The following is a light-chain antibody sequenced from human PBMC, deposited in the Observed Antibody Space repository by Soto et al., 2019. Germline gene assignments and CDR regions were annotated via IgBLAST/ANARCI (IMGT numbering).Light chain of an antibody. V-gene: IGLV2-23*01. J-gene: IGLJ3*02. CDR1: SSGVENYNL. CDR2: EGS. Sequence: QSALTQPASVSGSPGQSITLSCTRASSGVENYNLVSWYQHHPGKAPKLIIYEGSQRPSGVSDRFSGSKSGNTASLTISGLQAEDEADYYCSSYAGGVVFGGGTKRPS. CDR3: SSYAGGVV.